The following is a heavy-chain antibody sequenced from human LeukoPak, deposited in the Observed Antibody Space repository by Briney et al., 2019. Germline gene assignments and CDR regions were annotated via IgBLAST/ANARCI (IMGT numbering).Heavy chain of an antibody. CDR2: IKQDGSEK. J-gene: IGHJ6*03. CDR3: ARAGTSIGSGSYWAYYYYYYMDV. V-gene: IGHV3-7*01. D-gene: IGHD3-10*01. Sequence: GGSLRLSCAASGFTFSSYWMSWVRQAPGKGLEWVDNIKQDGSEKYYVDSVKGRFTISRDNAKNSLYLQMNSLRAEDTAVYYCARAGTSIGSGSYWAYYYYYYMDVWGKGTTVTVSS. CDR1: GFTFSSYW.